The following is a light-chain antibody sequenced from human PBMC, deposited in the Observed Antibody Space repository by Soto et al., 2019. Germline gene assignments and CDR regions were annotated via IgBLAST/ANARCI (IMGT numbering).Light chain of an antibody. CDR2: SHN. CDR3: AAWDDSLNGYV. Sequence: QSVLTQPPSASGTPGQRVTISCSGSSSNIGSNTVNWYQQLPGTAPKLLICSHNRRPSWVPDRFSGSKSVTSASLAISGLQSEDEADDYCAAWDDSLNGYVFGTGTKLTVL. CDR1: SSNIGSNT. J-gene: IGLJ1*01. V-gene: IGLV1-44*01.